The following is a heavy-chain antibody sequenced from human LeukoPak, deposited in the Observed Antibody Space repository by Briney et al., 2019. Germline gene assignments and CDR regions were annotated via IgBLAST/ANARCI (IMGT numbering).Heavy chain of an antibody. Sequence: SETLSLTCTVSGGSISSSSYYWGWIRQPPGKGLEWIGSIYYSGSTYYNPSLKSRVTISVDTSKNQFSLKLSSVTAADTAVYYCARDGSRGVLNWFDPWGQGTLVTVSS. V-gene: IGHV4-39*02. D-gene: IGHD3-10*01. J-gene: IGHJ5*02. CDR2: IYYSGST. CDR1: GGSISSSSYY. CDR3: ARDGSRGVLNWFDP.